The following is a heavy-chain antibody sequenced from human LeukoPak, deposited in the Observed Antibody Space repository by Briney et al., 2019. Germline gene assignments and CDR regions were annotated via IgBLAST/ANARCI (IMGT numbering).Heavy chain of an antibody. CDR2: IYYSGST. Sequence: RXPXXXXLEWIGYIYYSGSTNYNPSLKSRVTISVDTSKNQFSLKLSSVTAADTAVYYCARGALQYFDYWGQGTLVTVSS. V-gene: IGHV4-61*06. D-gene: IGHD1-26*01. J-gene: IGHJ4*02. CDR3: ARGALQYFDY.